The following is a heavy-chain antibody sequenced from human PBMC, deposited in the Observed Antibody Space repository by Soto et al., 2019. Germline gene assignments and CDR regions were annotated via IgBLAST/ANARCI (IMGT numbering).Heavy chain of an antibody. V-gene: IGHV1-69*13. CDR3: ARDSSGYPSYYYYGMDV. D-gene: IGHD3-22*01. Sequence: SVKVSCKASGGTFSSYAISWVRQAPGQGLEWMGGIIPIFGTANYAQKFQGRVTITADESTSTAYMELSSLRSGDTAVYYCARDSSGYPSYYYYGMDVWGQGTTVTVSS. CDR2: IIPIFGTA. CDR1: GGTFSSYA. J-gene: IGHJ6*02.